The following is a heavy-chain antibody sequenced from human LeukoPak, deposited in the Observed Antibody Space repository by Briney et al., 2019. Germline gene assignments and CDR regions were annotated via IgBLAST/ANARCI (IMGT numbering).Heavy chain of an antibody. CDR3: ARSADGTLDY. CDR1: GDSVSSNSAA. D-gene: IGHD6-13*01. V-gene: IGHV6-1*01. CDR2: TYYRSRWYN. J-gene: IGHJ4*02. Sequence: SQTLSLTCAISGDSVSSNSAAWNWIRQSPSRGLEWLGRTYYRSRWYNDYAVSVKSRITVKPDTSKNQFSLHLNSVTPEDTAVHYCARSADGTLDYWGQGTLVTVSS.